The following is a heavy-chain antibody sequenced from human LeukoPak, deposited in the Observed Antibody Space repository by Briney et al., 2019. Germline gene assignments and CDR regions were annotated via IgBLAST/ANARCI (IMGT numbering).Heavy chain of an antibody. CDR1: GGTFSSYA. CDR3: ARGGSIAAHSGRFDY. Sequence: VASVKVSCKASGGTFSSYAISWVRQAPGQGLEWMGGIIPIFGTANYAQKFQGRVTITTDESTSTAYMELSSLRSEDTAVYYCARGGSIAAHSGRFDYWGQGTLVTVSS. V-gene: IGHV1-69*05. D-gene: IGHD6-6*01. CDR2: IIPIFGTA. J-gene: IGHJ4*02.